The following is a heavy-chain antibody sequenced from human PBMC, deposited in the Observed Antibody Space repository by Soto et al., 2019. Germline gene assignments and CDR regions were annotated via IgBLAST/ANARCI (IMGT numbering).Heavy chain of an antibody. CDR1: GGSISSYD. CDR3: ARETYGDYVGYLDP. V-gene: IGHV4-59*12. J-gene: IGHJ5*02. D-gene: IGHD4-17*01. Sequence: PSETLALTCTVSGGSISSYDWSWIRQPPGKGLEWIGYIYYSASTNYSPSLKSRIIISVDRSRNQFSLNVSSVTAADTAVYYCARETYGDYVGYLDPWAQGIQVTVSS. CDR2: IYYSAST.